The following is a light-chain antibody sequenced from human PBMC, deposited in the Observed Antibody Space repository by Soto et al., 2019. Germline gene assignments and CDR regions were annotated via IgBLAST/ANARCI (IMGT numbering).Light chain of an antibody. J-gene: IGKJ2*01. CDR1: QSVSNN. Sequence: ERVMTQSPGTLSVSPGERATLSCRASQSVSNNLAWYQQKPGQAPRLLISGASTRATGTPARFSGSGSGTDFTLTISSLQSEDFAVYFCQQYNNWPYTFGQGTKLEI. CDR3: QQYNNWPYT. V-gene: IGKV3-15*01. CDR2: GAS.